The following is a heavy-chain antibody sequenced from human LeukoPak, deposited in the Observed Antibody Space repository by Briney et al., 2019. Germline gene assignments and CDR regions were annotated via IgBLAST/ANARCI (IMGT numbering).Heavy chain of an antibody. CDR3: ARRYCSSTSCYMDV. Sequence: PGRSLRLSCAASGFTFDDYAMHWVRQAPGKGLEWVSGISWNSGNVGYADSVKGRFTISRDNAKNSLYLQMNSLRAEDTAVYYCARRYCSSTSCYMDVWGKGTTVTVSS. CDR1: GFTFDDYA. CDR2: ISWNSGNV. V-gene: IGHV3-9*01. J-gene: IGHJ6*04. D-gene: IGHD2-2*01.